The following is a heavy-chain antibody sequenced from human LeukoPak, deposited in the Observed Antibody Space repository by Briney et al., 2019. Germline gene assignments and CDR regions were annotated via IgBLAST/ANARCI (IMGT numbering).Heavy chain of an antibody. Sequence: SQTLSLTCTVSGGSISSSSYYWGWIRQPPGKGLEWIGSIYYSGSTYYNPSLKSRVTISVDTSKNQFSLKLSSVTAADKAVYYCARITGAHFDYWGQGTLVTVSS. J-gene: IGHJ4*02. CDR2: IYYSGST. D-gene: IGHD7-27*01. CDR3: ARITGAHFDY. V-gene: IGHV4-39*01. CDR1: GGSISSSSYY.